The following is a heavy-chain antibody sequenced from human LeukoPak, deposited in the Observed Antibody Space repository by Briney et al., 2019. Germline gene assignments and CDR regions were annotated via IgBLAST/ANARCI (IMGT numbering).Heavy chain of an antibody. Sequence: NPSETLSLTCTVTGGSISSYYWSWIRQPPGKGLEWIGYIYYSGSTNYNPSLKSRVTISVDTSKNQFSLKLSSVTAADTAVYYCARDIGGRDGYNYCFDYWGQGTLVTVSS. V-gene: IGHV4-59*01. CDR1: GGSISSYY. CDR2: IYYSGST. D-gene: IGHD5-24*01. J-gene: IGHJ4*02. CDR3: ARDIGGRDGYNYCFDY.